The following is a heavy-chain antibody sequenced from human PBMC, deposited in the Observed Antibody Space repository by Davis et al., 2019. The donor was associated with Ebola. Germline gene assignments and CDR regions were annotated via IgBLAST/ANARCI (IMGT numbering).Heavy chain of an antibody. D-gene: IGHD2-15*01. CDR2: VAAAGDHI. Sequence: GESLKISCAASGFTFSNHAMSWVRQAPGKGLEWVSHVAAAGDHISYADFVEGRLIISRDNAKNSLYLQMNSLRDEDTAVYFCARRILSESRGGMDVWGRGTTVVVSS. CDR1: GFTFSNHA. V-gene: IGHV3-21*05. CDR3: ARRILSESRGGMDV. J-gene: IGHJ6*02.